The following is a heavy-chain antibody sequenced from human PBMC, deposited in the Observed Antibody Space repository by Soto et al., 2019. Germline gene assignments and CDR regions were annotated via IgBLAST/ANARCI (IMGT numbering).Heavy chain of an antibody. CDR3: ARQAYHYDTNSFGY. CDR2: IYPGDSDI. J-gene: IGHJ4*02. CDR1: GYSFTTYC. Sequence: PGESLKISCKGSGYSFTTYCIGWVLQMPGKGLEWMGVIYPGDSDIRFSPSFQGQVTISADMSLSTAYLQWSSLRVSDTAMYYCARQAYHYDTNSFGYWGQGTLVTVSS. D-gene: IGHD3-22*01. V-gene: IGHV5-51*01.